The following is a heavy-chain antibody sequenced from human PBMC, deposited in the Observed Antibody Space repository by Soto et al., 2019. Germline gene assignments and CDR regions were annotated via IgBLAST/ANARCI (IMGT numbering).Heavy chain of an antibody. CDR2: ISGYNGDT. J-gene: IGHJ4*02. CDR3: VREFLAASFDN. CDR1: GYTYSKYI. Sequence: QVQLVQSGAEVKKPGASVKVSCQTSGYTYSKYIIAWGRQTPGQGLEWMGWISGYNGDTQYAPELQGRVTFTSETSTSTAYLERRSLTSEDTAVHYCVREFLAASFDNWGQGPLVTVSS. V-gene: IGHV1-18*04.